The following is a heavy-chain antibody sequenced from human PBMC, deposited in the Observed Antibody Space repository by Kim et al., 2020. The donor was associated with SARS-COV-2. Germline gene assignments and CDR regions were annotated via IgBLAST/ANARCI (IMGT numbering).Heavy chain of an antibody. Sequence: SETLSLTCTVSGGSISSSSYYWGWIRQPPGKGLEWIGSIYYSGSTYYNPSLKSRVTISVDTSKNQFSLKLSSVTAADTAVYYCARVRGQWRNWGQGTLVTVSS. CDR3: ARVRGQWRN. J-gene: IGHJ4*02. CDR2: IYYSGST. D-gene: IGHD6-19*01. CDR1: GGSISSSSYY. V-gene: IGHV4-39*07.